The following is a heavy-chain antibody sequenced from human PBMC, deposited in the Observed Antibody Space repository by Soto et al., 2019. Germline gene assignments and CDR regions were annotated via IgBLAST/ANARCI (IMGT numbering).Heavy chain of an antibody. D-gene: IGHD3-10*01. CDR2: IIPTFGRT. CDR3: ARGPFRPSAMDV. J-gene: IGHJ6*02. Sequence: SVKVSCKASGDTFSSYAISWVRQAPGKGLEWMGKIIPTFGRTNYAQKFQGRVTITVDDATRTVYMEVRDLTSEDTAIYYCARGPFRPSAMDVWGQGTTVTVSS. CDR1: GDTFSSYA. V-gene: IGHV1-69*13.